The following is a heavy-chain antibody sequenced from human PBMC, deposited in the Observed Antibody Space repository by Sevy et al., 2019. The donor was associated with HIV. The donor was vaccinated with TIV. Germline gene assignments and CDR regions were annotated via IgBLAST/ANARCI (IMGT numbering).Heavy chain of an antibody. CDR3: AKTGRYSYYYGMDV. Sequence: GGSLRLSCAASGFTFSSSWMHWVRQAPGKGLVWVSRINSDGSSTTYADSGKGRFTISRDNAKNTLYLQMNSLRAEDTAVYYCAKTGRYSYYYGMDVWGQGTTVTVSS. CDR1: GFTFSSSW. J-gene: IGHJ6*02. CDR2: INSDGSST. V-gene: IGHV3-74*03.